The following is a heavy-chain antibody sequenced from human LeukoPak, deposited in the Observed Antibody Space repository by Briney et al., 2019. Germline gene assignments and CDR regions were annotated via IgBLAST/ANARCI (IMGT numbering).Heavy chain of an antibody. CDR1: EFTFSSYW. J-gene: IGHJ4*02. V-gene: IGHV3-7*01. D-gene: IGHD1-7*01. CDR3: ARTGNYESFDY. CDR2: IKQDGGQI. Sequence: QTGGSLRLSCAASEFTFSSYWMSWVRQAPGKGLEWVANIKQDGGQIYYLDSVKGRFTVSRDNAKNSLYLQMNSLRAEDTAVYYCARTGNYESFDYWGQGTLVTVSS.